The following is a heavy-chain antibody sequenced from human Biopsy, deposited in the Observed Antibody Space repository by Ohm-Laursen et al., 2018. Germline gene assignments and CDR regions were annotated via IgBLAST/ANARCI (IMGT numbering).Heavy chain of an antibody. CDR1: GDTFSRSA. V-gene: IGHV1-69*04. Sequence: ASVKVSCKASGDTFSRSAFFWVRQAPGQGLVYLGRIIPIVGITNHAQTFQGRITLSADKSTFMVYMELSRLRSDDTAIYYCARGGSGSGYYGMDVWGQGATVSVSS. CDR2: IIPIVGIT. J-gene: IGHJ6*02. CDR3: ARGGSGSGYYGMDV. D-gene: IGHD3-10*01.